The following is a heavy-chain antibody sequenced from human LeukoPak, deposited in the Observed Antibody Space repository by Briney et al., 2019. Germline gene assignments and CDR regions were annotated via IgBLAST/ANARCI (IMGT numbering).Heavy chain of an antibody. Sequence: GGSLRLSCAASGFTFSTFSMHWVRQAPGKGLEWVAVILYDGSTQYYAGSVRGRFTASRDNSKDTLYLQMNNLRVEDTAVYYCARVDCRSTSCSPFDYWGQGTLVTVSS. D-gene: IGHD2-2*01. J-gene: IGHJ4*02. CDR1: GFTFSTFS. CDR3: ARVDCRSTSCSPFDY. CDR2: ILYDGSTQ. V-gene: IGHV3-30*04.